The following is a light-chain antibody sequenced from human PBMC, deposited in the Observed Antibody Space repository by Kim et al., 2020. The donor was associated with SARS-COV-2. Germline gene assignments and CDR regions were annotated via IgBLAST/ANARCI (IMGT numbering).Light chain of an antibody. CDR1: ALANKF. V-gene: IGLV3-25*03. J-gene: IGLJ2*01. CDR2: RDN. CDR3: QSADISGISWI. Sequence: SPGQTARITCSGDALANKFAYWYHLRPGRAPALIIYRDNERPSWIPARFSGSRSGTTATLTISGVQAEDEGDYFCQSADISGISWIFGGGTKLTVL.